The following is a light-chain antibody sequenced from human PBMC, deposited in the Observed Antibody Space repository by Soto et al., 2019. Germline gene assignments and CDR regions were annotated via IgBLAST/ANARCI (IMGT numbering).Light chain of an antibody. Sequence: ETVLTQSPATLSLSPGERATLSCRASQFVSHSLAWYQQKPGQAPRLLIHDASDRATGIPGRFSGSGSGTDFTLNISSLETEDFAVYYCQLHTNWPPITFGQGTRLESK. CDR3: QLHTNWPPIT. CDR2: DAS. J-gene: IGKJ5*01. V-gene: IGKV3-11*01. CDR1: QFVSHS.